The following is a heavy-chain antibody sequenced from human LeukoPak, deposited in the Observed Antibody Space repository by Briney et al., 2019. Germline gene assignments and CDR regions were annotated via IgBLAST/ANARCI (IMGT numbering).Heavy chain of an antibody. D-gene: IGHD3-10*01. J-gene: IGHJ4*02. CDR3: AREGATYYYGSASPFDY. CDR1: GLTLSGYW. CDR2: INGDASST. V-gene: IGHV3-74*01. Sequence: GGSLRLSCAASGLTLSGYWMHWVRQAPGKGLVWVSRINGDASSTSYADSVKGRFTISRDNAKSTLYLQMNSLRVEDTAVYYCAREGATYYYGSASPFDYWGQGTLVTVSS.